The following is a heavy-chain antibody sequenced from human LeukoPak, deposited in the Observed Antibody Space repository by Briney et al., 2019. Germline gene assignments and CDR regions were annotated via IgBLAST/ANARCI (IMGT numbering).Heavy chain of an antibody. J-gene: IGHJ4*02. CDR1: RYTFTGYY. V-gene: IGHV1-2*06. Sequence: ASVKVSCKASRYTFTGYYMHWVRQAPGQGLEWMGRINPNSGGTNYAQKFQGRVTMTRDTSISTAYMELSRLRSDDTAVYYCARDDSSGYHIDYWGQGTLVTVSS. CDR2: INPNSGGT. D-gene: IGHD3-22*01. CDR3: ARDDSSGYHIDY.